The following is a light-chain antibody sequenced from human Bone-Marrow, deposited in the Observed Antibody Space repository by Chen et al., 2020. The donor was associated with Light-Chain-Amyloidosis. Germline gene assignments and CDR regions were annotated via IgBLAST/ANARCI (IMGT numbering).Light chain of an antibody. CDR2: DVT. CDR1: SSDIGDYMY. V-gene: IGLV2-14*03. Sequence: QSALTQPASVSGSPGQSITISCTGTSSDIGDYMYVSWSQHHPGKAPKLIIFDVTNRPSVVSDRFSGSKSGNAASLTFSGLQAEDEADYSCPSFMVMNSTFIGTGTKISVL. CDR3: PSFMVMNSTF. J-gene: IGLJ1*01.